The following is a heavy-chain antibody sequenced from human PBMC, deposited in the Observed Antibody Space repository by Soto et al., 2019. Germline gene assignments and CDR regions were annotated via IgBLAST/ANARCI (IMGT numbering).Heavy chain of an antibody. V-gene: IGHV4-4*07. CDR3: AREVSGYNSYYFGY. CDR2: IHSTGFT. J-gene: IGHJ4*02. Sequence: PSETLSLTCAVSGGSINTYYWSWIRQPAGKGLEWIGRIHSTGFTNYSPSLKSRVTVSLDTSRRQFSLELNSVTAADTAIYYCAREVSGYNSYYFGYWGRGTVVTVSS. D-gene: IGHD3-22*01. CDR1: GGSINTYY.